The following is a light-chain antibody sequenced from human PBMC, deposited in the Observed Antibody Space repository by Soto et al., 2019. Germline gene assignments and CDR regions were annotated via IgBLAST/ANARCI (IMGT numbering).Light chain of an antibody. CDR3: QYGRSPLCT. CDR2: GAS. Sequence: EIVLTQSPGTLSLSPGERATLSCRASQSVSSSNLAWDQQTPGQAPRLLIYGASSRATGIPDRFSGSGSGTDFTLTISRLEPEDFAVYYCQYGRSPLCTFGPGTTVDIK. V-gene: IGKV3-20*01. J-gene: IGKJ3*01. CDR1: QSVSSSN.